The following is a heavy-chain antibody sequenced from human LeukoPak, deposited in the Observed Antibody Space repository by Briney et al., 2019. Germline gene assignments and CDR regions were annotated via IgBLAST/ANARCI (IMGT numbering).Heavy chain of an antibody. V-gene: IGHV3-30-3*01. Sequence: GGSLRLSCAASGFTFSRYAMHWVRQAPGKGLEWVTLISYDGSNKYYADSVEGRFTISRDNSKNTLYLQMNSLRAEDTAIYYCAKDPGSNSYGSFDSWGRGTLVTVSS. CDR2: ISYDGSNK. CDR1: GFTFSRYA. D-gene: IGHD5-18*01. CDR3: AKDPGSNSYGSFDS. J-gene: IGHJ4*02.